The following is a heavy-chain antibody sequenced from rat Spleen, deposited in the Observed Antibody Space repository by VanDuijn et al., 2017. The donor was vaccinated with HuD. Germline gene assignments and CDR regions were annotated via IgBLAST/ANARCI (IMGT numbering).Heavy chain of an antibody. Sequence: EVQLVESGGDLVQPGRSLKLSCAASGFTFSNYYMAWVRQAPTKGLEWVATIGYAGSSTYYRDSVKGRFTISRDNAKSTLYLQMNSLRSEDTATYYCTRAYYDGTYYRYWGQGVMVTVSS. D-gene: IGHD1-12*02. CDR3: TRAYYDGTYYRY. CDR2: IGYAGSST. CDR1: GFTFSNYY. J-gene: IGHJ2*01. V-gene: IGHV5-29*01.